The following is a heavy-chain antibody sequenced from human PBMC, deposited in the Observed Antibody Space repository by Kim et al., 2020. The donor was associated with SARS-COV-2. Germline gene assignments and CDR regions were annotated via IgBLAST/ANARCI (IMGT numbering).Heavy chain of an antibody. CDR1: GFTFSSYG. CDR3: ARDLRAIVGASPVDY. CDR2: IWYDGSNK. J-gene: IGHJ4*02. Sequence: GGSLRLSCAVSGFTFSSYGMHWVRQAPGKGLEWVAVIWYDGSNKYYADSVKGRFTISRDNSKNTLYLQMNSLRAEDTAVYYCARDLRAIVGASPVDYWGQGPLVTVSS. V-gene: IGHV3-33*01. D-gene: IGHD1-26*01.